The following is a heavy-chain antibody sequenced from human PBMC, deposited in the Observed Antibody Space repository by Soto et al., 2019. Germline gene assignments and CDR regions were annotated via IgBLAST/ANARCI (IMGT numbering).Heavy chain of an antibody. Sequence: QITLKESGPTLVKPTQTLTLTCTFSGFSLSTSGVGVGWIRQPPGKALEWLALIYWDDDKRYSPSLKSRLTITKDTSQIQVVRTMANMDPVATATYYCARRYDYGGINWFDPWGQGTLVTVSS. CDR3: ARRYDYGGINWFDP. J-gene: IGHJ5*02. CDR2: IYWDDDK. D-gene: IGHD4-17*01. V-gene: IGHV2-5*02. CDR1: GFSLSTSGVG.